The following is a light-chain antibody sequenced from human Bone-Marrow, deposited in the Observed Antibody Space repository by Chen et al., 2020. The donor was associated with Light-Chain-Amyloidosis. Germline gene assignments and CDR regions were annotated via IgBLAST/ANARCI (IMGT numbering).Light chain of an antibody. CDR3: QVWDTSSDHPV. CDR1: NIGSRT. J-gene: IGLJ2*01. V-gene: IGLV3-21*02. Sequence: SYVLTQPPSVSVAPGQTATITCGGTNIGSRTVHWYQQKPGQAPVVVVYDDSDRPSGIPDRFSGSNSGNTATLTISRVDGGDEADYYCQVWDTSSDHPVFGGGTKVTVL. CDR2: DDS.